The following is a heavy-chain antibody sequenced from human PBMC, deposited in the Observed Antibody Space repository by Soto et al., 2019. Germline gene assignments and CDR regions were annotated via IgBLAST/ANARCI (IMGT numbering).Heavy chain of an antibody. CDR3: ARGGYDSSGDPYSYYFDY. CDR2: IYYSGST. D-gene: IGHD3-22*01. Sequence: QVQLQESGPGLVKPSQTLSLTCTVSGGSISSGDYYWSWIRQPPGKGLEWIGYIYYSGSTYYNPSLNSPVTIAVDTSKNQFGLKLSSVTAADSAVYYCARGGYDSSGDPYSYYFDYWGQGTLVTVSS. V-gene: IGHV4-30-4*01. J-gene: IGHJ4*02. CDR1: GGSISSGDYY.